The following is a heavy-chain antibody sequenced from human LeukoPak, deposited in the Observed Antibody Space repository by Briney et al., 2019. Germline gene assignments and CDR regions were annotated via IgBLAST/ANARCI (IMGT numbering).Heavy chain of an antibody. D-gene: IGHD1-26*01. CDR2: TRNKANSYTT. CDR1: GFILSDHY. V-gene: IGHV3-72*01. J-gene: IGHJ5*02. CDR3: GRSGRYRPSDL. Sequence: GGSLRLSCAASGFILSDHYIDWVRQAPGKGLEWVGRTRNKANSYTTEYAASVKGRFTILRDDPKNLLYLQMNSLKSEDTAVYYCGRSGRYRPSDLWGQGTLVTVSS.